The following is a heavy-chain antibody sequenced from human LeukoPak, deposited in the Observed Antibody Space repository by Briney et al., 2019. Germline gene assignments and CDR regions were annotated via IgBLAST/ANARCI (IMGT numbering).Heavy chain of an antibody. Sequence: SETLSLTCTVSGGSISGYYRSWIREPPGKGLEWIGYIYTSGSTNYNPSLKSRVTISVDTSKNQFSLKLSSVIAADTAVYYCARRGYMNDFDYWGQGTLVTVSS. CDR3: ARRGYMNDFDY. V-gene: IGHV4-4*09. J-gene: IGHJ4*02. D-gene: IGHD3-22*01. CDR1: GGSISGYY. CDR2: IYTSGST.